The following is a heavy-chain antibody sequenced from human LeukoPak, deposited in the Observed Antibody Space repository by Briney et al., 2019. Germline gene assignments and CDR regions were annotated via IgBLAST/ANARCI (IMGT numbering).Heavy chain of an antibody. CDR1: GYTFTSYY. CDR3: ARAASHYYGSGFFDP. J-gene: IGHJ5*02. CDR2: INPSGGST. D-gene: IGHD3-10*01. V-gene: IGHV1-46*01. Sequence: GASVKVSCKASGYTFTSYYMHWVRQAPGQGLEWMGIINPSGGSTSYAQKFQGRVTMTRDTSTSTVYMELSSLRSEDTAVYYCARAASHYYGSGFFDPWGQGTLVTVSS.